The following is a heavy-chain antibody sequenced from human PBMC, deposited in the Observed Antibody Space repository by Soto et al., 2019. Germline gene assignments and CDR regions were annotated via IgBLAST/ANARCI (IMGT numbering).Heavy chain of an antibody. V-gene: IGHV4-59*01. CDR1: GDSIRNYY. D-gene: IGHD3-22*01. CDR3: ARGRKDSSGYLYYFDY. Sequence: SETLSLTCSVSGDSIRNYYWSWIRQPPGKGLEWIGYIYDSGRTNYNPSLKSRVTISVDTSKNQFSLKLSSVTAADTAVYYCARGRKDSSGYLYYFDYWGQRTLVTVSS. J-gene: IGHJ4*01. CDR2: IYDSGRT.